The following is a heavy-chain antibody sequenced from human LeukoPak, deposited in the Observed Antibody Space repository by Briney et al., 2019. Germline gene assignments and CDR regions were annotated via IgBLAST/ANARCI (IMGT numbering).Heavy chain of an antibody. CDR3: ARVGYCSGGSCYSAFDI. CDR1: GGSISSYY. V-gene: IGHV4-59*01. J-gene: IGHJ3*02. CDR2: IYYSGST. D-gene: IGHD2-15*01. Sequence: KPSETLSLTCTVSGGSISSYYWSWIRQPPGKGLEWIGYIYYSGSTNYNPSLKSRVTISVDTSKNQFSLKLSSVTAADTAVYYCARVGYCSGGSCYSAFDIWGQGTMVTVSS.